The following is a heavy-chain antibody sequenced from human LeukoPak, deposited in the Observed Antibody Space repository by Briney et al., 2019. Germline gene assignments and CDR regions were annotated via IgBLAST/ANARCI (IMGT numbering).Heavy chain of an antibody. D-gene: IGHD1-1*01. CDR1: GFTFSSYW. CDR2: IKEDESDE. Sequence: GGSLRLSCEASGFTFSSYWMGWVRQAPGKGLEWVAHIKEDESDEYYVDSVRGRFTASRDNAKNSVNLQMNSLRVEDTAVYYCARWRGRQSEFDYWGQGTLVTVSS. V-gene: IGHV3-7*01. J-gene: IGHJ4*02. CDR3: ARWRGRQSEFDY.